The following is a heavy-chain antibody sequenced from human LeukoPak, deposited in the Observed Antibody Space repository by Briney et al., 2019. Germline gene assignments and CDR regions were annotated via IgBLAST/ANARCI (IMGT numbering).Heavy chain of an antibody. D-gene: IGHD5-12*01. Sequence: GGSLRLSCAASGFTFSSHAMSWVRQAPGKGLEWVSAISYSGGSTYYADSVKGRFTISRDNSKNTLYLQMNSLRAEDTAVYYCAKGGYSGYDSGGYFDYWGQGTLVTVSS. CDR3: AKGGYSGYDSGGYFDY. J-gene: IGHJ4*02. V-gene: IGHV3-23*01. CDR2: ISYSGGST. CDR1: GFTFSSHA.